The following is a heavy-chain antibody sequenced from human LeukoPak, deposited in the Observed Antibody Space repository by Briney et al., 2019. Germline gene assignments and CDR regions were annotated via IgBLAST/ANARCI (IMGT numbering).Heavy chain of an antibody. V-gene: IGHV3-43*02. D-gene: IGHD2/OR15-2a*01. CDR3: ATWAFYHNLDV. Sequence: GGSLRLACAASGFTIGPYAMYWVRQGPGRGLEWVSVIKADGSGTFYADSVRGRFTTSRDNSKNSLYLQMNSLTSEDTALYYCATWAFYHNLDVWGQGTTVIVSS. CDR1: GFTIGPYA. J-gene: IGHJ6*02. CDR2: IKADGSGT.